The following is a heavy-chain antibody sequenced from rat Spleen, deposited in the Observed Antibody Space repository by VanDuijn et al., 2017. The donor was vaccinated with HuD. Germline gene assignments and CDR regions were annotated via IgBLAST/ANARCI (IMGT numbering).Heavy chain of an antibody. CDR1: GFTFSSFA. CDR2: ISYDGSRT. J-gene: IGHJ2*01. V-gene: IGHV5-7*01. CDR3: ARFRSSIAAIGDY. Sequence: EVQLMDSGGVLVQPGRSMRLSCAASGFTFSSFAMAWVRQAPKKGLEWVATISYDGSRTFYRDSVKGRCTISRDNAKSTQYLQMDSLRSEDTATYYCARFRSSIAAIGDYWGQGVMVTVSS. D-gene: IGHD1-2*01.